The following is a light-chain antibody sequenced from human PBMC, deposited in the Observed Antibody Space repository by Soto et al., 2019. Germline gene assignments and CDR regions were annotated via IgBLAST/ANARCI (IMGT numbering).Light chain of an antibody. J-gene: IGLJ2*01. CDR3: TSYSSSRILL. Sequence: QSALTQPASVSGSPGQSITISCTGTSSDVGGYKYVSWYQQHPGKAPKLMIYDVSNRPSGVSNRFSASKSGNTASLTISGLQAEEEADYYCTSYSSSRILLFGGGTKLTVL. CDR1: SSDVGGYKY. CDR2: DVS. V-gene: IGLV2-14*01.